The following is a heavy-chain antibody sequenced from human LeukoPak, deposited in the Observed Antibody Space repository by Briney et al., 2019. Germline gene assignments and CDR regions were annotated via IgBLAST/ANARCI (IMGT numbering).Heavy chain of an antibody. J-gene: IGHJ4*02. V-gene: IGHV3-23*01. Sequence: QPGGSLRLSCAASGFTFSSYAMSWVRQAPGKGLDWVSAISDGGVSTYYADSVKGRFTISRDNSKNTLYLQMNSLRAEDTAVYYCANVRSGWRTFDYWGLGALVTDSS. CDR3: ANVRSGWRTFDY. CDR1: GFTFSSYA. D-gene: IGHD6-19*01. CDR2: ISDGGVST.